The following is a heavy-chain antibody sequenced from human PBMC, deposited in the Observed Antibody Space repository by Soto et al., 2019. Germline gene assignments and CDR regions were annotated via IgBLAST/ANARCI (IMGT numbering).Heavy chain of an antibody. Sequence: GGSLRLSCIASGFTFSSYAMSWVRQTPGKGLEWVSAISGRGDNTYYADSVKGRFTISRDNSKNTLYLQMNSLGAADTALYYCATAACSGGICYFPVDVWGKGTTVTVSS. D-gene: IGHD2-15*01. CDR3: ATAACSGGICYFPVDV. V-gene: IGHV3-23*01. J-gene: IGHJ6*04. CDR2: ISGRGDNT. CDR1: GFTFSSYA.